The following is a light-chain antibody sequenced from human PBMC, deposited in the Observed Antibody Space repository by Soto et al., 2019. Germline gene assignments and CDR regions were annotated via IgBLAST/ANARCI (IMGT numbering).Light chain of an antibody. CDR2: DVS. J-gene: IGLJ1*01. CDR1: SSDVGSYNL. Sequence: SVLTQPASVSGSPGQSITISCTGTSSDVGSYNLVSWYQKTPGTAPKLMIYDVSNRPSGVPDRFSGSRSGNTASLTISGLQPEDEGDYYCSVYTRTSTYVFGTGTKVTVL. V-gene: IGLV2-18*01. CDR3: SVYTRTSTYV.